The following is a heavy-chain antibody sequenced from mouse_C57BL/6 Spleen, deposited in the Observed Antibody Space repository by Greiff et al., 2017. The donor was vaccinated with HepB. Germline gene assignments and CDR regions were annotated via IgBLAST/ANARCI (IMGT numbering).Heavy chain of an antibody. V-gene: IGHV1-82*01. CDR2: IYPGDGDT. Sequence: VQLQQSGPELVKPGASVKISCKASGYASSSSWMNWVKQRPGKGLEWIGRIYPGDGDTNYNGKFKGKATLTADKSSSTAYMQLSSLTSEDSAVYFCAKGKPFAYWGQGTLVTVSA. CDR3: AKGKPFAY. CDR1: GYASSSSW. J-gene: IGHJ3*01.